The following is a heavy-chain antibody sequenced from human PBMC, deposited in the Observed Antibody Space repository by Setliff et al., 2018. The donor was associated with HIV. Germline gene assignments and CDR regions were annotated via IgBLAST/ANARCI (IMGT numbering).Heavy chain of an antibody. Sequence: GASVKVSCKASGYTFTGYYVHWVRQAPGQGLEWMGWINPNNGGTNYAQKFQGRVTMTRDTSISTGYMELNRLRSDDTAVYYCARDDEMGTVTEHYYYGMGVWGQGTTVTVSS. D-gene: IGHD4-4*01. J-gene: IGHJ6*02. CDR2: INPNNGGT. CDR3: ARDDEMGTVTEHYYYGMGV. V-gene: IGHV1-2*02. CDR1: GYTFTGYY.